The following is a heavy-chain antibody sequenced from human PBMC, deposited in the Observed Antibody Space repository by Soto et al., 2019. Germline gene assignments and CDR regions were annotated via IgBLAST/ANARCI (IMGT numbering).Heavy chain of an antibody. CDR2: ISAYNGNT. D-gene: IGHD3-16*01. V-gene: IGHV1-18*01. CDR1: GYTFTSYG. CDR3: ARDYYDYVWGSYETFDI. Sequence: ASLKVSCKASGYTFTSYGISWVRQAPGQGLEWMGWISAYNGNTNYAQKLQGGVTMTTDTSTSTAYMELRSLRSDDTAVYYCARDYYDYVWGSYETFDIWGQGTMVTVSS. J-gene: IGHJ3*02.